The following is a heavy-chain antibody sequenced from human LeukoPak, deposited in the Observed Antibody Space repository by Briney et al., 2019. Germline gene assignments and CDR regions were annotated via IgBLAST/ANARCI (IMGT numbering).Heavy chain of an antibody. D-gene: IGHD2-15*01. CDR1: GGSLSGYY. J-gene: IGHJ4*02. CDR2: INYSGNT. V-gene: IGHV4-34*01. Sequence: SETLSLTCAVYGGSLSGYYWTWIRQSPGKGLEWIGEINYSGNTNYNRSLKSRVTISADTSKNQFSLSLTSVTAADTAVYYCARRGTAYCRGGNCYSDKYFDYWGQGTRSPSPQ. CDR3: ARRGTAYCRGGNCYSDKYFDY.